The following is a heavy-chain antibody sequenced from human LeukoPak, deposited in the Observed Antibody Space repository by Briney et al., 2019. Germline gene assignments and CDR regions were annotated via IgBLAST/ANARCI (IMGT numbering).Heavy chain of an antibody. V-gene: IGHV1-18*01. J-gene: IGHJ4*02. D-gene: IGHD3-22*01. CDR2: ISAYNGNT. CDR1: GYTFTSYG. Sequence: GASVKVSCKASGYTFTSYGISWVRHAPGQGLEWMGWISAYNGNTNYAQKLQGRVTMTTDTSTSTAYMELRSLRSDDTAVYYCARDLAHSSGYRPVDYWGQGTLVTVSS. CDR3: ARDLAHSSGYRPVDY.